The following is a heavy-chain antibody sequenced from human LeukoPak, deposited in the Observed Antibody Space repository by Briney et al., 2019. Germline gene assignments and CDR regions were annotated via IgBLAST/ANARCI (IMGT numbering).Heavy chain of an antibody. D-gene: IGHD2-15*01. CDR1: GGSFSGYY. CDR2: INHSGST. V-gene: IGHV4-34*01. Sequence: SETLSLTCAVYGGSFSGYYWNCIRQPPGKGLEWIGEINHSGSTNYNPSLKSRVTISVDTSKNHFSLKLTSVTAADTAVYYCASSGTRRYYYYYGMDVWGQGTTVIVSS. J-gene: IGHJ6*02. CDR3: ASSGTRRYYYYYGMDV.